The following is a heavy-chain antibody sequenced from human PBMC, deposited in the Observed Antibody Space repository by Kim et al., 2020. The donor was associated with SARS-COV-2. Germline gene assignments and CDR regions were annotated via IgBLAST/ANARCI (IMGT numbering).Heavy chain of an antibody. J-gene: IGHJ6*02. D-gene: IGHD3-16*02. CDR3: ARESADKYVWGSYRFLDYYYGMDV. V-gene: IGHV3-33*01. CDR1: GFTFSSYG. CDR2: IWYDGSNK. Sequence: GGSLRLSCAASGFTFSSYGMHWVRQAPGKGLEWVAVIWYDGSNKYYADSVKGRFTISRDNSKNTLYLQMNSLRAEDTAVYYCARESADKYVWGSYRFLDYYYGMDVWGQGTTVTVSS.